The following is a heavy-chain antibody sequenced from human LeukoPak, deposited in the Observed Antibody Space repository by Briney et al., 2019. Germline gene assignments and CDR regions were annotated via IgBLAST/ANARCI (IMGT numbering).Heavy chain of an antibody. V-gene: IGHV3-7*01. J-gene: IGHJ4*02. CDR3: ARYRHLGY. CDR2: IKQDGSQE. CDR1: RFTLSTYW. Sequence: GGSLRLSCAASRFTLSTYWMSWVRQAPGKGLEWVAHIKQDGSQEYYVDSVKGRFTISRDSAKNSLYLQMNSLRAEDTAVYYCARYRHLGYWGQGTLVTVSS.